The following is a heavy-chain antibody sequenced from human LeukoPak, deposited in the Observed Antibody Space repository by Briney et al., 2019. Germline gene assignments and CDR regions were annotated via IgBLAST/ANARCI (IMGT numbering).Heavy chain of an antibody. Sequence: PSETLSLTCTVSGGSISGYYWSWIRQPAGKRLEWIGRIYTSGGNNYNPSLNSRVTMSLDTSKNQFSLKVTSVTAADTAVYYCARVQPPNCSSTSCYGYYFDYWGQGTLVTVSS. J-gene: IGHJ4*02. CDR2: IYTSGGN. D-gene: IGHD2-2*01. CDR1: GGSISGYY. V-gene: IGHV4-4*07. CDR3: ARVQPPNCSSTSCYGYYFDY.